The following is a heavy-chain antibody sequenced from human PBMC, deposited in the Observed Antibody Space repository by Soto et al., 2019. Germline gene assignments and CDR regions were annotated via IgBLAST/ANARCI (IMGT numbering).Heavy chain of an antibody. CDR1: GGSFSGYY. D-gene: IGHD3-22*01. V-gene: IGHV4-34*01. Sequence: FEILFLTCAVYGGSFSGYYWTWIRQPPVTELERIGEINHRESTNYNPSLKSRVTISVETSKNRFSLKLTSVTAADTAVYYCARARDYYDSSGYRTPPVYYYGMDVWGQGTTVTVSS. CDR3: ARARDYYDSSGYRTPPVYYYGMDV. J-gene: IGHJ6*02. CDR2: INHREST.